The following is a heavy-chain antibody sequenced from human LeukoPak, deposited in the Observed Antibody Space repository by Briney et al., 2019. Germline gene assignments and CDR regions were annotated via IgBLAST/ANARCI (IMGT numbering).Heavy chain of an antibody. V-gene: IGHV4-30-2*01. Sequence: SETLSLTCAVSGGSISSGDYSWSWIRQPPGTGLEWIGYIYHSGSTYYNPSLKSRVTTSVDRSKNQFSLKLSSVTVADTAVYYCARDSGLGWFDPWGQGTLVTVSS. CDR3: ARDSGLGWFDP. CDR2: IYHSGST. J-gene: IGHJ5*02. CDR1: GGSISSGDYS. D-gene: IGHD2-8*02.